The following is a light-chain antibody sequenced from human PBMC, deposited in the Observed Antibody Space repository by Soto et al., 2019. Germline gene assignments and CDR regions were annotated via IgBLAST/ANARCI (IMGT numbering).Light chain of an antibody. V-gene: IGKV3-15*01. Sequence: IVLTQSPATLSVSPGERATLSCWASQTLDSMVAWYQQKSGQAPRLLIHSASARATGVPARFCGYGSGTDFTLTVSSLQSEDLGVYYCQQYKDWPTTFGQGTKVEV. CDR3: QQYKDWPTT. J-gene: IGKJ1*01. CDR1: QTLDSM. CDR2: SAS.